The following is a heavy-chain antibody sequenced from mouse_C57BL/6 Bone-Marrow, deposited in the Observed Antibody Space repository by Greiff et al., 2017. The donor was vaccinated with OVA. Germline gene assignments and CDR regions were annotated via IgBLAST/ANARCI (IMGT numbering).Heavy chain of an antibody. J-gene: IGHJ2*01. CDR1: GFSFNTYA. CDR2: IRSTSNNYAS. Sequence: EADGGLVQPKGSLNLSCAASGFSFNTYAMHLVRQAPGKGLDWVARIRSTSNNYASSYADSVKDRFTLSRYDSESMLYQQMNNMKTEDAAMYYCVGHGGYDYFDYWGQGTTLTVSS. V-gene: IGHV10-1*01. CDR3: VGHGGYDYFDY. D-gene: IGHD2-2*01.